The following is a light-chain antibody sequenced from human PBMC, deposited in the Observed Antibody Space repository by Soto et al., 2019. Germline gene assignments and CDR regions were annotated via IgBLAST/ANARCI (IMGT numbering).Light chain of an antibody. CDR3: QQYNYWPPLT. V-gene: IGKV3-15*01. CDR1: RSVGSN. CDR2: DAS. Sequence: EIVMTQSPATLSVSPGERATLSCRASRSVGSNLAWYHQKPGQAPRLLIYDASTRATGIPVRFSGSGSGTEFTLTINSLQSEDFAVYYCQQYNYWPPLTFGGGTKVDIK. J-gene: IGKJ4*01.